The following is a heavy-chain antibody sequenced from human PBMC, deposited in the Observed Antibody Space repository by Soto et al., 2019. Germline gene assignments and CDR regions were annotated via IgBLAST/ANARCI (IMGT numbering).Heavy chain of an antibody. D-gene: IGHD4-4*01. CDR3: ARRPDDSNNQTGPVDY. Sequence: SETLSLTCAVYGGSFSGYYWSWIRQPPGKGLEWIGEINHSGSTNYNPSLKSRVTISVDTSKNQFSLKLSSVTAADTAVYYCARRPDDSNNQTGPVDYWGQGTLVTVSS. CDR1: GGSFSGYY. J-gene: IGHJ4*02. CDR2: INHSGST. V-gene: IGHV4-34*01.